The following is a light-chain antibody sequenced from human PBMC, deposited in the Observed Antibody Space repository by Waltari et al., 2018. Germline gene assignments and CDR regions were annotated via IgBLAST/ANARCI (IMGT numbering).Light chain of an antibody. Sequence: DIQMTQSPSTLSASVGDRVTITCRASQSISDLLAWFQQKPGKAPKVLNERASNLEDGVPSRFSGSGSGTEFTLTISSLQPDDFATYYCQQYKSYPLTFGGGTKVEI. CDR2: RAS. CDR3: QQYKSYPLT. J-gene: IGKJ4*01. V-gene: IGKV1-5*03. CDR1: QSISDL.